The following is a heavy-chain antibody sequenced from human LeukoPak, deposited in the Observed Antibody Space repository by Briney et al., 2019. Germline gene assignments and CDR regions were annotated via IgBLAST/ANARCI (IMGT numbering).Heavy chain of an antibody. CDR3: ASHSSGWYIHAFDI. Sequence: GGSLRLSCAASGFTVSTNYMTWVRQAPGKGLEWVSVIYSGGSTYYADSVKGRFTISRDNSKNTMHLQVNSLRAEDTAVYYCASHSSGWYIHAFDIWGQGTMVTVSS. CDR1: GFTVSTNY. J-gene: IGHJ3*02. V-gene: IGHV3-66*04. D-gene: IGHD6-19*01. CDR2: IYSGGST.